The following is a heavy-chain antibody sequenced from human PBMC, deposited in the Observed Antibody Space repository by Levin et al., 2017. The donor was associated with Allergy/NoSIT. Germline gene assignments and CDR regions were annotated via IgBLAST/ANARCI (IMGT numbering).Heavy chain of an antibody. CDR3: AKGGGSGYSSGWSSDY. J-gene: IGHJ4*02. CDR2: ISGSGGST. V-gene: IGHV3-23*01. Sequence: GGSLRLSCAASGFTFTNYAMSWVRQAPGKGLEWVSSISGSGGSTFYADSVKGRLTISRDNSKNTLYLQMNSLRAEDTDVYYGAKGGGSGYSSGWSSDYWGQGTLVTVSS. CDR1: GFTFTNYA. D-gene: IGHD6-19*01.